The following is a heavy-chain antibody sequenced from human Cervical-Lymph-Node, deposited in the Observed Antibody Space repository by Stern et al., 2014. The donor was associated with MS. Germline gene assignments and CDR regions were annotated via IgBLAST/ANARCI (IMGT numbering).Heavy chain of an antibody. CDR2: IYYSGST. D-gene: IGHD3-3*01. CDR3: ARTPYDFWSGYYGLDY. CDR1: GGSISSGGYY. V-gene: IGHV4-31*03. J-gene: IGHJ4*02. Sequence: VQLVESGPGLVKPSQTLSLTCTVSGGSISSGGYYWSWIRQHPGKGLEGIGYIYYSGSTYYNPSLKSRVTISVDTSKNQFSLKLSSVTAADTAVYYCARTPYDFWSGYYGLDYWGQGTLVTVSS.